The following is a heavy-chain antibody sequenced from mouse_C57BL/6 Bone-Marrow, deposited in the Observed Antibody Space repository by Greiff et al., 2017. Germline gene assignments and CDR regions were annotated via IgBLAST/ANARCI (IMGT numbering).Heavy chain of an antibody. V-gene: IGHV1-50*01. CDR3: ERGDTTLVEDGYFDY. J-gene: IGHJ2*01. CDR2: IDPSDSYT. Sequence: QVQLQQPGAELVKPGASVKLSCKASGYTFTSYWMQWVKQRPGQGLEWIGEIDPSDSYTNYNQKFKGKATLTVDTSSSTAYMQLSSLTSEDSAVYYWERGDTTLVEDGYFDYWGQGTTLTVSS. CDR1: GYTFTSYW. D-gene: IGHD1-1*01.